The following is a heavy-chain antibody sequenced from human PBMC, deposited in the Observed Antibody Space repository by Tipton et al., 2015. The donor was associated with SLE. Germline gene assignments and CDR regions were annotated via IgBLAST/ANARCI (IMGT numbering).Heavy chain of an antibody. CDR1: GGSISSSSYY. CDR3: ARSAPDSSAYPTFFDY. V-gene: IGHV4-39*07. Sequence: TLSLTCTVSGGSISSSSYYWGWIRQPPGKGLEWIGSIYYSGSTYYNPSLKSRVTISVDTSKNQYSLKLNSVIAADTAVYYCARSAPDSSAYPTFFDYWGQGTPVTVSS. CDR2: IYYSGST. J-gene: IGHJ4*02. D-gene: IGHD3-22*01.